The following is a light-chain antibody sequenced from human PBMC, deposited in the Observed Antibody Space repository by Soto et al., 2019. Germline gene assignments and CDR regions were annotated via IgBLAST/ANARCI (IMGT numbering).Light chain of an antibody. V-gene: IGKV3-20*01. CDR3: QQYGDSQDT. Sequence: DIVLTQSPGTLSFSPGERATLSCRASQSVSSSYLAWYQQKPGQAPRLLIYVVFNWATGIPDRFSGSGSGTDFTLTFSRLEPEDFAVYYSQQYGDSQDTFGPGTKVDIK. CDR1: QSVSSSY. J-gene: IGKJ3*01. CDR2: VVF.